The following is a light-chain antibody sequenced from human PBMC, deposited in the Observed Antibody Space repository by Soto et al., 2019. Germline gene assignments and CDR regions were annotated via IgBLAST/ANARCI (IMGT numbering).Light chain of an antibody. J-gene: IGLJ2*01. CDR2: DVS. CDR1: SSDVSGYNY. CDR3: CSYAGSYTVL. Sequence: QSALTQPRSVSGSPGQSVTISCTGTSSDVSGYNYVSWYQHHPGKAPKLLIYDVSKRPSGVPDRFAGSKSGNTASLTISGLQAEDEADFYCCSYAGSYTVLFGGGTKVTVL. V-gene: IGLV2-11*01.